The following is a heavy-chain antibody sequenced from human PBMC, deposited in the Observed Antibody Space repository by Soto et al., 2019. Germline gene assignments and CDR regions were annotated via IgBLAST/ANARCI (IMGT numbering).Heavy chain of an antibody. J-gene: IGHJ5*02. V-gene: IGHV4-34*01. CDR3: ARRYDILTGYYNRYNWFDP. CDR1: GGSFSGYY. D-gene: IGHD3-9*01. Sequence: SGTLSLNCADYGGSFSGYYWSWIRQPPGKGLEWIGEINHSGSTNYNPSLKSRVTISVDTSKNQFSLKLSSVTAADTAVYYCARRYDILTGYYNRYNWFDPWGQGTLVTVSS. CDR2: INHSGST.